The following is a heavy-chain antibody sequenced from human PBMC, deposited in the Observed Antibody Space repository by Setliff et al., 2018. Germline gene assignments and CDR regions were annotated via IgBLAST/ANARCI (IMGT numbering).Heavy chain of an antibody. Sequence: ASVKVSCKASGYTFTSYGISWVRQAPGQGLEWMGWISAYNGNIRYSQNFQGRVTITRDTSASTAYMELSSLTSEDTAIYYCVRGDVYSGSYYHFDYWGQGTLVTVSS. D-gene: IGHD1-26*01. J-gene: IGHJ4*02. CDR2: ISAYNGNI. V-gene: IGHV1-18*01. CDR3: VRGDVYSGSYYHFDY. CDR1: GYTFTSYG.